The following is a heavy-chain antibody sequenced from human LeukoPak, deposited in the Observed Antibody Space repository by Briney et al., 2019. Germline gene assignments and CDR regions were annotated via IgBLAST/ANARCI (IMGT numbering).Heavy chain of an antibody. J-gene: IGHJ5*02. CDR1: GFTFSSYA. CDR2: ISYDGSNK. V-gene: IGHV3-30*04. D-gene: IGHD1-26*01. Sequence: PGGSLRLSCAASGFTFSSYAMHWVRQAPGKGLKWVAVISYDGSNKYYADSVKGRFTISRDNSKNTLYLQMNSLRAEDTAVYYCARIVGAIAQNWFDPWGQGTLVTVSS. CDR3: ARIVGAIAQNWFDP.